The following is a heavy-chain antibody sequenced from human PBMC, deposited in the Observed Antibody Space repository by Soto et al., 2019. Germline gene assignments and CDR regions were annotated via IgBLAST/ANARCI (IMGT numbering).Heavy chain of an antibody. CDR3: ARLGVHDACYFDY. CDR2: IDPSDSYT. J-gene: IGHJ4*02. CDR1: GYSFTSYW. Sequence: PGESLKICCKGSGYSFTSYWISWVRQMPGKGLEWMGRIDPSDSYTNYSPSFQGHVTISADKSISTAYLQWRSLKASDTAMYYCARLGVHDACYFDYWGQRSLVTDS. D-gene: IGHD3-3*01. V-gene: IGHV5-10-1*01.